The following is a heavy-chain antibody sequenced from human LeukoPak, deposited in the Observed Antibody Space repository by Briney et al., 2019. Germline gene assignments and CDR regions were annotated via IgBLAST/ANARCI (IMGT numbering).Heavy chain of an antibody. CDR2: ISGSGGSV. CDR1: GFTFSSYA. CDR3: ARGLGTNYGGYCTGGGCPVY. D-gene: IGHD2-8*02. V-gene: IGHV3-23*01. J-gene: IGHJ4*02. Sequence: GGSLRLSCAASGFTFSSYAMSWVRQAPGKGLEWVSAISGSGGSVYSADSVKGRFTISRDYSDNTVYLQMNSLRVEDTAVYYCARGLGTNYGGYCTGGGCPVYWGQGTLVTVSS.